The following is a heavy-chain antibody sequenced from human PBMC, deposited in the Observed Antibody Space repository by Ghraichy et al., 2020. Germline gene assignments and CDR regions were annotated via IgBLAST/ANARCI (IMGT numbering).Heavy chain of an antibody. V-gene: IGHV4-4*07. Sequence: SETLSLTCTVSGGSISSYYWSWIRQPAGKGLEWIGRIYTSGSTNYNPSLKSRVTMSVDTSKNQFSLKLSSVTAADTAVYYCARDRYSGYDLYYYYYGMDVWGQGTTVTVSS. D-gene: IGHD5-12*01. CDR1: GGSISSYY. CDR2: IYTSGST. J-gene: IGHJ6*02. CDR3: ARDRYSGYDLYYYYYGMDV.